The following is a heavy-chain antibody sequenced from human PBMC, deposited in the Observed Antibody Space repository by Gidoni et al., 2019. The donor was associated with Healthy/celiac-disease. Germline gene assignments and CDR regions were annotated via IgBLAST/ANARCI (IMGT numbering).Heavy chain of an antibody. CDR2: INHSGST. D-gene: IGHD6-19*01. V-gene: IGHV4-34*01. J-gene: IGHJ5*02. CDR3: ARVAVGVYSSGPTRRFLGWFDP. CDR1: GGSFSGYY. Sequence: QVQLQQWGAGLLKPSETLSLTCAVYGGSFSGYYWSWIRQPPGKGLEWIGEINHSGSTNYNPSLKSRVTISVDTSKNQFSLKLSSVTAADTAVYYCARVAVGVYSSGPTRRFLGWFDPWGQGTLVTVSS.